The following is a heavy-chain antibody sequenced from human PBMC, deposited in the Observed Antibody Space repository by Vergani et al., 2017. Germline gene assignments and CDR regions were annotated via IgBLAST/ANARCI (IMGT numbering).Heavy chain of an antibody. CDR2: IKQDGSEK. Sequence: EVQLVESGGGLVQPGGSLRLSCAASGFTFSSYWMSWVRQAPGKGLEWVANIKQDGSEKYYVDSVKGRFTISRDNSKNTLYLQMNSLRAEDTAVYYCARTSSWSYYYGMDVWGQGTTVTVSS. D-gene: IGHD6-13*01. J-gene: IGHJ6*02. V-gene: IGHV3-7*01. CDR1: GFTFSSYW. CDR3: ARTSSWSYYYGMDV.